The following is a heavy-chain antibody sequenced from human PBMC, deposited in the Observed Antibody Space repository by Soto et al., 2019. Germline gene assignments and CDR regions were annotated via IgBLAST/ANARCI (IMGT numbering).Heavy chain of an antibody. V-gene: IGHV1-8*01. CDR3: ARGLVFGLMVIQDAFDI. D-gene: IGHD2-8*01. CDR1: GYTFTSYD. J-gene: IGHJ3*02. CDR2: MNPNSGNT. Sequence: ASVKVSCKASGYTFTSYDINWVRQATGQGLEWMGWMNPNSGNTGYAQKFQGRVTMTRNTSISTAYMELSSLRSEDTAVYYCARGLVFGLMVIQDAFDIWGQGTMVTVSS.